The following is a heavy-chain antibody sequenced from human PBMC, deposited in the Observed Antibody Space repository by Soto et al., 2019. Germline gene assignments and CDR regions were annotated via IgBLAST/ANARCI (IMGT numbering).Heavy chain of an antibody. V-gene: IGHV3-30-3*01. CDR1: GFIFRTYD. CDR3: AREGFG. D-gene: IGHD3-16*01. CDR2: ISNDGTNE. J-gene: IGHJ1*01. Sequence: ESGGNVVPPGRSLRLSCAASGFIFRTYDMHWVRQAPGKGLEWVALISNDGTNEYYADSVKGRFTIFRDNSKNTLYLQMNSLTTDDTAVYYCAREGFGWGQGTLVTVSS.